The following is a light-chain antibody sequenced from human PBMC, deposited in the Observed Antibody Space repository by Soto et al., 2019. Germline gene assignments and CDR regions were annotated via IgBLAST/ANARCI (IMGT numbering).Light chain of an antibody. CDR2: EAS. J-gene: IGKJ2*01. CDR3: QQFNSYPYT. CDR1: QGISSA. V-gene: IGKV1-13*02. Sequence: AIQLTQSPSSLSASVGDRVTITCRASQGISSALAWYQQKPGKTPKLLIYEASSLESGVPSRFSGSGSGTDFTLTISSLQPEDFAAYYCQQFNSYPYTFGQGTKLEIK.